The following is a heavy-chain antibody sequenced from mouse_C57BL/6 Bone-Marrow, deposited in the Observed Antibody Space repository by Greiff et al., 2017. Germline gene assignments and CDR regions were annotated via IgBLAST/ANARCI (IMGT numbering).Heavy chain of an antibody. V-gene: IGHV14-4*01. CDR3: TNYGWFAY. Sequence: SGAELVRPGASVKLSCTASGFNIKDDYMHWVKQRPEQGLEWIGWIDPENGDTEYASKFQGKATITADTSSNTAYLQLSSLTSEDTAVYYCTNYGWFAYWGQGTLVTVSA. CDR2: IDPENGDT. J-gene: IGHJ3*01. CDR1: GFNIKDDY. D-gene: IGHD2-4*01.